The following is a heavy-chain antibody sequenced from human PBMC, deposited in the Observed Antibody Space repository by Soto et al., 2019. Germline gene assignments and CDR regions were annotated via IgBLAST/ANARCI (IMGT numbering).Heavy chain of an antibody. CDR2: IIPLHNTS. D-gene: IGHD1-20*01. V-gene: IGHV1-69*08. CDR3: AIWSNWNPLYYRGMDV. CDR1: GGAFTNYS. J-gene: IGHJ6*02. Sequence: SVKVSCKXSGGAFTNYSLNWVCHAPGQGLEWLGGIIPLHNTSNYSLKLLGRGSVTADISSNTVYMHLSGLTSDDTATYYCAIWSNWNPLYYRGMDVWGQGTTVTVSS.